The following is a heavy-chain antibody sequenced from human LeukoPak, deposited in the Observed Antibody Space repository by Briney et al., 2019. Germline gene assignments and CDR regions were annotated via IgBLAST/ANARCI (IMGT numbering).Heavy chain of an antibody. D-gene: IGHD3-10*01. CDR1: GFTFSSYV. CDR2: ISYDGRNK. Sequence: GGSLRLSCAVSGFTFSSYVMHWVRQAPGKGLEWVAVISYDGRNKYYADSVKGRFTISRDNSKNTLYLQMNSLRAEDTAVYYCARDGSGSLYYYYMYVWGKGTTVTISS. J-gene: IGHJ6*03. V-gene: IGHV3-30*04. CDR3: ARDGSGSLYYYYMYV.